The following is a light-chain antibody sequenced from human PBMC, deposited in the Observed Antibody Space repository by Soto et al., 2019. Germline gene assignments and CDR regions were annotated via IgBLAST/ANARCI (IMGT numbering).Light chain of an antibody. V-gene: IGLV2-14*01. CDR3: SSYTTSSTLV. CDR1: NSDVGGYNY. CDR2: EVN. Sequence: QSALTQPASVSGSPGQSITISCTGTNSDVGGYNYVSWYQHHPGKAPKLIIYEVNNRPSGVSNRFSGSKSGNTASLTISGLQAEDEADYYCSSYTTSSTLVFGGGTQLTVL. J-gene: IGLJ3*02.